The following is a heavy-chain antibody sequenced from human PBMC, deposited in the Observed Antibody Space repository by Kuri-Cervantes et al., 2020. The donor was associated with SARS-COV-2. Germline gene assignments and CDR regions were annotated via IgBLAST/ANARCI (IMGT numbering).Heavy chain of an antibody. CDR2: ISSSSSYI. CDR1: GFTFSSYS. J-gene: IGHJ3*02. Sequence: GESLKISCAASGFTFSSYSMNWVRQAPGKGLEWVSSISSSSSYIYYADSVKGRFTISRDNAKNSLYLQMNGLRAEDTAVYYCARALLCSSTSCYTDAFDIWGQGTMVTVSS. D-gene: IGHD2-2*02. V-gene: IGHV3-21*01. CDR3: ARALLCSSTSCYTDAFDI.